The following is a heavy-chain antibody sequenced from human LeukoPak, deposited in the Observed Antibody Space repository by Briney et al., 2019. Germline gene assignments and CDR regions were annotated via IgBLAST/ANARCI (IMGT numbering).Heavy chain of an antibody. Sequence: SETLSLTCTVSGASISSTSDFWGWIRQPPGKGLEWVGSIYYSGTTYSNPSLKSRVTISADTSKNQFSLKLRSVTAADTAVYYCAATLARDDEILTAYYRPNWYFDLWGRGTLVTVSS. D-gene: IGHD3-9*01. V-gene: IGHV4-39*07. CDR1: GASISSTSDF. CDR2: IYYSGTT. CDR3: AATLARDDEILTAYYRPNWYFDL. J-gene: IGHJ2*01.